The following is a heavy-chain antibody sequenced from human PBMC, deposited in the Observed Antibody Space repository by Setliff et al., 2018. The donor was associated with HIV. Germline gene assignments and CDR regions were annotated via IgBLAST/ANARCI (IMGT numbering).Heavy chain of an antibody. J-gene: IGHJ3*01. CDR3: ARASLYYFDSTGHLFRALENRGPNGYGFDV. Sequence: NPSETLSLTCAVYGGSFGDQFWNWIRQSPGKGLEWIGHTYTSGSANYNPSLKSRVTISVDTSKNQLSLKLSSVTAADTAVYFCARASLYYFDSTGHLFRALENRGPNGYGFDVWGQGTMVTVSS. D-gene: IGHD3-22*01. V-gene: IGHV4-34*11. CDR1: GGSFGDQF. CDR2: TYTSGSA.